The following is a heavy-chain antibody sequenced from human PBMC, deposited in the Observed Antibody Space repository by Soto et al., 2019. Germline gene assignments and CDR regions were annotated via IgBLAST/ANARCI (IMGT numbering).Heavy chain of an antibody. CDR3: AMTYYYDSSGYVTRFDY. CDR1: GFTFSSYA. D-gene: IGHD3-22*01. CDR2: ISGSGGST. Sequence: PGGSLRLSCAASGFTFSSYAMSWVRQAPGKGLEWVSAISGSGGSTYYADSVKGRFTISRDNSKNTLYLQMNSLRAEDTAVYYCAMTYYYDSSGYVTRFDYWGQGTLVTVSS. V-gene: IGHV3-23*01. J-gene: IGHJ4*02.